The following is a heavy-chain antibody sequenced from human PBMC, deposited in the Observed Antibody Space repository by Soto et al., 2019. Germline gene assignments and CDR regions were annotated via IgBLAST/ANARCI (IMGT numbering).Heavy chain of an antibody. CDR2: IGTSGKTI. CDR3: ARDPAIYSCKFDYGLDV. Sequence: EVQLVESGGGLVQAGGSLRLFCAVSGFTFSSYEMNWVRQAPGKGLEWVSYIGTSGKTIYYADSVRGRFTISRANAKNSLSLQMNSLRAEDTAVYFCARDPAIYSCKFDYGLDVWGRGTTVTVSS. D-gene: IGHD4-4*01. V-gene: IGHV3-48*03. J-gene: IGHJ6*02. CDR1: GFTFSSYE.